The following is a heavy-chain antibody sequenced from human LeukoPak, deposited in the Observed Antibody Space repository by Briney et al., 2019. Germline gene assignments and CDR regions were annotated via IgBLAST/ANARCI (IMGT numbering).Heavy chain of an antibody. CDR3: ARDVAVAGPIPYDY. CDR2: ISAYNGNT. V-gene: IGHV1-18*01. CDR1: GYTFTSYG. Sequence: GASVKVSCKASGYTFTSYGISWVRQAPGQGLERMGWISAYNGNTNYAQKLQGRVAMTTDTSTSTAYMELRSLRSDDTAVYYCARDVAVAGPIPYDYWGQGTLVTVSS. J-gene: IGHJ4*02. D-gene: IGHD6-19*01.